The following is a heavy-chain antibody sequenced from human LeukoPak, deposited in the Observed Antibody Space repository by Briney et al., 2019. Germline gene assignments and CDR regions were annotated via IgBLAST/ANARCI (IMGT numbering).Heavy chain of an antibody. V-gene: IGHV1-2*02. J-gene: IGHJ4*02. CDR1: GYTFTGYY. CDR2: INPNSGGA. D-gene: IGHD3-16*01. Sequence: ASVKVSCKASGYTFTGYYMQWVRQAPGLELEWMGWINPNSGGANYAQKFQGRVTMARDTSISTAYMELSSLRSDDTAVYYCARSIGTTFGFSDYWGQGTLVTVSS. CDR3: ARSIGTTFGFSDY.